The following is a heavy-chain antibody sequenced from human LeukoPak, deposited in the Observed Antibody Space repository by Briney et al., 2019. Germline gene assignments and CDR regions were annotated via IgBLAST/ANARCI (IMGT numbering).Heavy chain of an antibody. J-gene: IGHJ5*02. Sequence: ASVKVSCKASGYTFTGYYMRWVRQAPGQGLEWMGWINPNSGGTNYAQKFQGRVTMTRDTSISTAYMELSRLRSDDTAVYYCAREASGSYFNWFDPWGQGTLVTVSS. CDR1: GYTFTGYY. D-gene: IGHD1-26*01. CDR2: INPNSGGT. V-gene: IGHV1-2*02. CDR3: AREASGSYFNWFDP.